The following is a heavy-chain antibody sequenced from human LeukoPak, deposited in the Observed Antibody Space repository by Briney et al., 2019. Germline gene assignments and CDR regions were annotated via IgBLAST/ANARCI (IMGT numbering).Heavy chain of an antibody. Sequence: ASVKVSCKASGYTFTGYYMHWVRQAPGQGLEWMGWINPNSGGTNYAQKFQGRVTMTRDTSTSTVYMELSSLRSEDTAVYYCARGERELGYCSSTSCYRRGAGTSFDYWGQGTLVTVSS. CDR2: INPNSGGT. J-gene: IGHJ4*02. CDR1: GYTFTGYY. V-gene: IGHV1-2*02. CDR3: ARGERELGYCSSTSCYRRGAGTSFDY. D-gene: IGHD2-2*01.